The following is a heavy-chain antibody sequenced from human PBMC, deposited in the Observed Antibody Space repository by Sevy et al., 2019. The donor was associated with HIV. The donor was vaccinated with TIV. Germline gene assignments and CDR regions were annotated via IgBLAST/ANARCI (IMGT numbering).Heavy chain of an antibody. D-gene: IGHD1-26*01. CDR3: ARLYSGSYLYYFDY. J-gene: IGHJ4*02. V-gene: IGHV4-4*07. CDR1: GGSISSYY. CDR2: IYTSGST. Sequence: SETLSLTCTVSGGSISSYYWSWIWQPAGKGLEWIGRIYTSGSTNYNPPLKSRVTMSVDTSKNQFSLKLSSVTAADTAVYYCARLYSGSYLYYFDYWGQGTLVTVSS.